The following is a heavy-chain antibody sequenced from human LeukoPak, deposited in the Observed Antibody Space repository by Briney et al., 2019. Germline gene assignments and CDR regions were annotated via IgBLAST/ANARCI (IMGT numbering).Heavy chain of an antibody. CDR3: ARGPQTGFDP. J-gene: IGHJ5*02. Sequence: GGSLRLSCAASGFTFSSYEMNWVRQAPGKGLEWVSYISSSGSTIYYADSVKGRFTISRDNAKSSLYLQMNSLRAEDTAVYYCARGPQTGFDPWGQGTLVTVSS. CDR1: GFTFSSYE. CDR2: ISSSGSTI. V-gene: IGHV3-48*03.